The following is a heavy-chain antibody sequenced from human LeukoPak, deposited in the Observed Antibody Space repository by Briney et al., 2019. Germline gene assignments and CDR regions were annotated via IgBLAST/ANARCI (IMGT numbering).Heavy chain of an antibody. CDR1: GGTFSSYA. V-gene: IGHV1-69*04. J-gene: IGHJ3*02. CDR2: IIPILGIA. D-gene: IGHD7-27*01. CDR3: ARYPRTGDDAFDI. Sequence: SVKVSCKASGGTFSSYAISWVRQAPGQGLEWMGRIIPILGIANYAQKFQGRVTITADKSTSTAYMELSSLRSEDTAVYYCARYPRTGDDAFDIWGQGTMVTVSS.